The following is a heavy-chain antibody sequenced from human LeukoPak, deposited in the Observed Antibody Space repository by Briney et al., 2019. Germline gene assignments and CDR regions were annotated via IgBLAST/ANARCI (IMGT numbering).Heavy chain of an antibody. CDR2: IYTSGST. CDR3: ARHRSKWLQSSFDY. V-gene: IGHV4-4*07. CDR1: GGSISSYY. D-gene: IGHD5-24*01. J-gene: IGHJ4*02. Sequence: SETLSLTCTVSGGSISSYYWSWIRQPAGKGLEWIGRIYTSGSTNYNPSLKSRVTMSVDTSKNQFSLKLSSVTAADTAVYYCARHRSKWLQSSFDYWGQGTLVTVSS.